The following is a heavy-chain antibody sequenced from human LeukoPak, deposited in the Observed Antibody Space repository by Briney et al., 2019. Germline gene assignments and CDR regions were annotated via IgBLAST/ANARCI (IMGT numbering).Heavy chain of an antibody. CDR3: AIPPLSGTGSSRPLAGIDV. Sequence: PGGSLRLSGVASGFRFSIYSLNWVRQAPGKGLEGGSYIGHTGSTMSYADSVRGRFTISRDNAKNSLYLQMNSRSAEDTAVYYCAIPPLSGTGSSRPLAGIDVWVQGTTVTVSS. CDR1: GFRFSIYS. CDR2: IGHTGSTM. V-gene: IGHV3-48*04. D-gene: IGHD3-10*01. J-gene: IGHJ6*02.